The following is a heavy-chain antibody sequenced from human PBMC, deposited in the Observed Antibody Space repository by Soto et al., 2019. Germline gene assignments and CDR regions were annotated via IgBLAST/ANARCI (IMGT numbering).Heavy chain of an antibody. J-gene: IGHJ6*02. CDR3: ARDHYVYDILTGYGYYYGMDV. Sequence: SETLSLTCTVSGGSIRSGDYYWSWIRQPPGKGLEWIGYIYYSGSTYYNPSLKSRVTISVDTSKNQFSLKLSSVTAADTAVYYCARDHYVYDILTGYGYYYGMDVWGQGTTVTVSS. V-gene: IGHV4-30-4*01. CDR1: GGSIRSGDYY. D-gene: IGHD3-9*01. CDR2: IYYSGST.